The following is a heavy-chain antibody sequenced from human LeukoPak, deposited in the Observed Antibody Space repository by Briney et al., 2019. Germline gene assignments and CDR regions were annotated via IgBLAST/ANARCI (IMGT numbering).Heavy chain of an antibody. D-gene: IGHD4-17*01. V-gene: IGHV3-21*01. J-gene: IGHJ4*02. CDR2: NSSSTSYI. CDR3: ARAGGSTVSHSDY. Sequence: TGGSLRLSCAASGFTFSSYSMNWIRQAPGKGLEWVSSNSSSTSYIYYADSVKGRFTISKDNAKNSLYLQMNSLRAEDTAVYYCARAGGSTVSHSDYWGQGTLVTVSS. CDR1: GFTFSSYS.